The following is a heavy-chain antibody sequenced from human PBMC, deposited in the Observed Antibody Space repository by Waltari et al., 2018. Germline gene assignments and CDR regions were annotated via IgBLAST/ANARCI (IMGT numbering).Heavy chain of an antibody. CDR3: ARDLEAGTIDY. V-gene: IGHV3-48*03. CDR2: ISSSGSTI. J-gene: IGHJ4*02. Sequence: EVKLVESGGGLVQPGGSLRLSCAASGFTFSSYEMNWVRQAPGKGLEWVSYISSSGSTIYYADAVKGRFTISRDNAKNSLYLQMNSLRAEDTAVYYCARDLEAGTIDYWGQGTLVTVSS. CDR1: GFTFSSYE. D-gene: IGHD6-19*01.